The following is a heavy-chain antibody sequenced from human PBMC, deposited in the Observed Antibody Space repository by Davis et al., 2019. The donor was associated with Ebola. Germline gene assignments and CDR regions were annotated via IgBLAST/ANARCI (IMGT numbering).Heavy chain of an antibody. D-gene: IGHD4-17*01. J-gene: IGHJ6*02. V-gene: IGHV3-21*01. CDR2: ISSSSSYI. CDR3: ARDLWATVTADYYYYYGMDV. Sequence: GESLKISCAASGFTFSSYSMNWVRQAPGKGLEWVSSISSSSSYIYYADSVKGRFTISRDNAKNSLYLQMNSLRAEDTAVYYCARDLWATVTADYYYYYGMDVWGQGTTVTVSS. CDR1: GFTFSSYS.